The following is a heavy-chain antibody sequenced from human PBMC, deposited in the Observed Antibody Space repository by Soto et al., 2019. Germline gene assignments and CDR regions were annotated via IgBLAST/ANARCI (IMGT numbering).Heavy chain of an antibody. J-gene: IGHJ4*02. CDR2: ISYDGSNK. CDR3: ARDKSPYSSGWHNRHFDY. V-gene: IGHV3-30-3*01. D-gene: IGHD6-19*01. Sequence: QVQLVESGGGVVQPGRSLRLSCAASGFTFSTYAMHWVRQAPGKGLEWVAVISYDGSNKYYADSVKGRFTISRDNAKNTLYLQMNSRRAEDKAVYYCARDKSPYSSGWHNRHFDYWGQGTLVTVSS. CDR1: GFTFSTYA.